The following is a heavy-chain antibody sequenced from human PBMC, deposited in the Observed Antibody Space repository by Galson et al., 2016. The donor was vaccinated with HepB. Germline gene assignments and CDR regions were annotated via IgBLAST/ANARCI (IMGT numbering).Heavy chain of an antibody. V-gene: IGHV1-18*01. CDR2: ISTYNGNT. CDR1: GYTLTTYS. D-gene: IGHD3-22*01. Sequence: LVKVSCKASGYTLTTYSISWVRQAPGQGLEWMGWISTYNGNTNYAQKLQGRVTMTTDTSTTTPYMELRSLTSDDTAVYYCARTYYYDTSGYYRVFDIWGQGTMVTVSS. CDR3: ARTYYYDTSGYYRVFDI. J-gene: IGHJ3*02.